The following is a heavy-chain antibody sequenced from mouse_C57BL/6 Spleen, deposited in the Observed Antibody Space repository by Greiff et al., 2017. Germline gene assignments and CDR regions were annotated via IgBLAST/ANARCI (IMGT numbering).Heavy chain of an antibody. V-gene: IGHV1-62-2*01. CDR3: ARHKWLLPAMEY. J-gene: IGHJ4*01. CDR1: GYTFTEYT. D-gene: IGHD2-3*01. Sequence: QVQLKESGAELVKPGASVKLPCKASGYTFTEYTIHWVKQRSGQGLEWIGWFYPGSGSIKYNEKFKDKATLTADKSSSTVYMELSRLTSEDSAVYFCARHKWLLPAMEYWGQGTSVTVSS. CDR2: FYPGSGSI.